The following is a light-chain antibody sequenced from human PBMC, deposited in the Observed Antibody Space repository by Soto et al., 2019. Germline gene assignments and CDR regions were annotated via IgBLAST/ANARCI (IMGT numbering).Light chain of an antibody. CDR2: DAS. J-gene: IGKJ3*01. Sequence: DIQMTQSPSTLSASIGDRVTITCRASQSISSWLAWYQQKPGKAPKLLIYDASSLKSGVQSRFSGSGSGTEFTLTIRSLHPDDFATYYCKQYSVYPLTVGPGTKVDIK. CDR3: KQYSVYPLT. V-gene: IGKV1-5*01. CDR1: QSISSW.